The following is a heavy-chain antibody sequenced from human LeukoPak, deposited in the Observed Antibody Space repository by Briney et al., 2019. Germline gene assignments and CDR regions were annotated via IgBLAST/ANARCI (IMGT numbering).Heavy chain of an antibody. CDR3: ARSSLERRTFFDY. J-gene: IGHJ4*02. V-gene: IGHV4-61*01. D-gene: IGHD1-1*01. Sequence: PSETLSLTCTVSGGSVSSGSYYWSWIRQPPGKGLEWIGYIYYSGSTNYNPSLKSRVTISVDTSKNQFSLKLSSVTAADTAVYYCARSSLERRTFFDYWGQGTLVTVPS. CDR2: IYYSGST. CDR1: GGSVSSGSYY.